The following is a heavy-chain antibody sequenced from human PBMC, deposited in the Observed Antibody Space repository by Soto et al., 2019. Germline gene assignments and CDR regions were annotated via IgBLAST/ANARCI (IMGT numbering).Heavy chain of an antibody. CDR3: AKGFGFWSAYLAY. V-gene: IGHV3-23*01. CDR1: GFTFSNFA. CDR2: ISGSGGST. J-gene: IGHJ4*01. Sequence: GSLRLPWAAFGFTFSNFAMSRVSQAPGKGLEWVSAISGSGGSTYYADSVKGRFTISRDNSKNTLYLQMNSLRAEDTAVYYCAKGFGFWSAYLAYWGHGTLVTVSS. D-gene: IGHD3-3*01.